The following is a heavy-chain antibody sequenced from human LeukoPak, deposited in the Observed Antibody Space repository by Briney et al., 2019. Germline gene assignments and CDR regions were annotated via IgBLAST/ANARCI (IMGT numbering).Heavy chain of an antibody. D-gene: IGHD2-2*01. CDR1: GYTFTGYN. V-gene: IGHV1-2*02. CDR3: ARDCSSTSCNGW. J-gene: IGHJ4*02. CDR2: TNPNSGGT. Sequence: ASVKVSCKASGYTFTGYNMHWVRQAPGQGLEWMGWTNPNSGGTNCAQKFQGRVTMTRDTSISTAYMEVSRLRSDDTAVYYCARDCSSTSCNGWWGQGTLVTVSS.